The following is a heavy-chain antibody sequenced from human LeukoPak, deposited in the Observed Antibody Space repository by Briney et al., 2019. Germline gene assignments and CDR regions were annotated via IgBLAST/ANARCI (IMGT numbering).Heavy chain of an antibody. D-gene: IGHD2-15*01. J-gene: IGHJ5*02. Sequence: SETLSLACTVSGGSISSSDYYWGWIRQPPGKGLEWIGSIYYGGSTYYNPSLKSRVTISVDTSMNQFSLKLSFVTTADTAVYYCARALGYCSGGSCTRGYNWFDPWGQGTLVTVPS. CDR1: GGSISSSDYY. V-gene: IGHV4-39*01. CDR2: IYYGGST. CDR3: ARALGYCSGGSCTRGYNWFDP.